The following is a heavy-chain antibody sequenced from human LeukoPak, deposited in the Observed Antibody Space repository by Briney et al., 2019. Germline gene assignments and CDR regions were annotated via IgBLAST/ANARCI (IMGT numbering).Heavy chain of an antibody. CDR3: AKEATMITMYYFDY. CDR1: GFSFSKYG. V-gene: IGHV3-23*01. J-gene: IGHJ4*02. CDR2: VSASGGST. D-gene: IGHD3-16*01. Sequence: GGSLRRSCAAAGFSFSKYGMNWLRQAPGQGLEGGSAVSASGGSTDYADSVKGRFTISRDNSKNTLYLQMSSLRAEDTAVYYCAKEATMITMYYFDYWGQGTLVTVSS.